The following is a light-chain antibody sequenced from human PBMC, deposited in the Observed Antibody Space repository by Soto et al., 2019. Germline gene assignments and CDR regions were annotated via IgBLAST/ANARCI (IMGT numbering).Light chain of an antibody. J-gene: IGLJ2*01. CDR1: SSNIGAGYD. Sequence: QSVLTQPPSVSGAPGQRGTISCTGSSSNIGAGYDVHWYQQLPGTAPKLLIYGNSNRPSGVPHRFSASKSRTTASLAITGVQAEDEADYYCQSYDRSLSGSGVFGGGTQLTVL. V-gene: IGLV1-40*01. CDR2: GNS. CDR3: QSYDRSLSGSGV.